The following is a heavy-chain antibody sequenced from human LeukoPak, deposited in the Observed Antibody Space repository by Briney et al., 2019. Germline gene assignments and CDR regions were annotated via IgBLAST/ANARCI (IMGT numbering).Heavy chain of an antibody. CDR3: ARALEAPPRDWFDP. CDR2: IDYSGST. J-gene: IGHJ5*02. D-gene: IGHD1-1*01. Sequence: SETLSLTCTVSSGSISSNNHFWGWIRQPQGKGLEWIGNIDYSGSTNYNPSLKSRVTISVDTSKNQFSLKLSSVTAADTAVYHCARALEAPPRDWFDPWGQGTLVTVSS. V-gene: IGHV4-61*05. CDR1: SGSISSNNHF.